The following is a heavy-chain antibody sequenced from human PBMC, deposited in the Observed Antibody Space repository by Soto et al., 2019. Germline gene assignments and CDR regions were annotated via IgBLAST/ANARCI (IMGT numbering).Heavy chain of an antibody. D-gene: IGHD2-2*02. V-gene: IGHV1-18*01. CDR3: ARGGQYRYFDY. CDR1: GYTFTLFG. J-gene: IGHJ4*02. Sequence: QVQLVQSGAEVKKPGASVKVSCTTSGYTFTLFGITWVRQAPGQGLEWMGWISPYNVDTKYAEKLEGRVTLTTDTSTDTDYMELTSLTSDDTAEYYCARGGQYRYFDYWGQGTLVTVSS. CDR2: ISPYNVDT.